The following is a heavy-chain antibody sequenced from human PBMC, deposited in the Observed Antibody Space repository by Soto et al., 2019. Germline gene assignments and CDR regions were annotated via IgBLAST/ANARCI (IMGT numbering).Heavy chain of an antibody. V-gene: IGHV4-39*01. Sequence: SETLSLTCTVSGGSITSSSYYWGWIRQPPGKGLEWIGTIFHGGTTYYNPSLKSRVAISVDTSKNQFSLNLRSVTAADTAMYYCARRAGVTQTNNYFVSWGPGTLVTVSS. J-gene: IGHJ5*01. CDR3: ARRAGVTQTNNYFVS. CDR1: GGSITSSSYY. CDR2: IFHGGTT. D-gene: IGHD5-18*01.